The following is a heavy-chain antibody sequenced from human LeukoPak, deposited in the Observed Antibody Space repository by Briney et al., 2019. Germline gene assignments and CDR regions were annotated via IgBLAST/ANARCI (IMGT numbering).Heavy chain of an antibody. D-gene: IGHD6-19*01. CDR3: ARDNIIASVAGTMENWYFDL. CDR1: GYTFTGYY. Sequence: ASVKVSCKASGYTFTGYYMHWVRQAPGQGLEWMGWINPNSGGTNYAQKFQGRVTTTRDKSISTAYMELSRLRSDDTAVYYCARDNIIASVAGTMENWYFDLWGRGTLVTVSS. V-gene: IGHV1-2*02. CDR2: INPNSGGT. J-gene: IGHJ2*01.